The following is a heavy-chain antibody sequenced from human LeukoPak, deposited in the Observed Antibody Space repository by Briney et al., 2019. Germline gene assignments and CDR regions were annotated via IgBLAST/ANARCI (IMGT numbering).Heavy chain of an antibody. J-gene: IGHJ4*02. CDR1: GYSFTTYW. Sequence: GESLKISCKGSGYSFTTYWIAWVRQMPGKGLEWMGIIYPGNSDTRYNPSFQGQVTISAAKSISTAYLQWSSLKASDTAMYYCARHKGFYGSGSPPPPHFGYWGQGTLVTVSS. D-gene: IGHD3-10*01. CDR2: IYPGNSDT. CDR3: ARHKGFYGSGSPPPPHFGY. V-gene: IGHV5-51*01.